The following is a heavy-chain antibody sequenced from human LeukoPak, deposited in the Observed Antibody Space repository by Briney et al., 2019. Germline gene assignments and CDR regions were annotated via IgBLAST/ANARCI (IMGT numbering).Heavy chain of an antibody. CDR3: AKERGPFDAFDI. CDR2: IWADGINK. Sequence: GRSLRLSCAASGFTFRNYGMHWVRQAPGKGLEWVTVIWADGINKFYADSVKGRFTTSRDNSKNTLFLQMNDLRAEDTAVYYCAKERGPFDAFDIWGQGTVVSVSS. CDR1: GFTFRNYG. J-gene: IGHJ3*02. V-gene: IGHV3-33*06.